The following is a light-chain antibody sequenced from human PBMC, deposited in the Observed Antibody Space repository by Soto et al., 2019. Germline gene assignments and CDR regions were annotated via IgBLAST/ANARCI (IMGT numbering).Light chain of an antibody. V-gene: IGLV2-14*01. J-gene: IGLJ1*01. CDR1: SSDVGGYDY. CDR2: EVN. Sequence: QSVLTQPASVSGSPGQSVTISCTGTSSDVGGYDYVSWYQQHPGTAPKLILYEVNNRPSGVSNRFSGSKSGNTASLIISGLQNEDEANYYCSAYTTSNTLIFGTGTKVTVL. CDR3: SAYTTSNTLI.